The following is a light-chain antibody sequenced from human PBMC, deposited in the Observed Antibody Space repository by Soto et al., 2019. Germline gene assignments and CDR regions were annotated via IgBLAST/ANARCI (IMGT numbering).Light chain of an antibody. V-gene: IGLV3-21*02. Sequence: SYELTQPPSVSLAPGHTARITCGGNNIEIKSVHWYQQKPGQAPVLVVYDDGDRTTGIPERFSGSKSGNTATLTTSRVEAGDEADYYCQVWDTTTHVIFGGGTKVTAL. CDR1: NIEIKS. CDR2: DDG. J-gene: IGLJ2*01. CDR3: QVWDTTTHVI.